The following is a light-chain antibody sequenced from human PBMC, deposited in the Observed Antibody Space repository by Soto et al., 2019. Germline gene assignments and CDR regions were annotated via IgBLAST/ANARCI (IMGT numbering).Light chain of an antibody. Sequence: DIQMTQSPSTLSASVGDRVTITCRASQSISSWLAWYQQKPGKAPKLLIYDASSLESGVPSRFSGSGSGTVFPLTISILPADYFATYCCQQYNSSPLTFGGGTKVEIK. J-gene: IGKJ4*02. CDR3: QQYNSSPLT. CDR2: DAS. CDR1: QSISSW. V-gene: IGKV1-5*01.